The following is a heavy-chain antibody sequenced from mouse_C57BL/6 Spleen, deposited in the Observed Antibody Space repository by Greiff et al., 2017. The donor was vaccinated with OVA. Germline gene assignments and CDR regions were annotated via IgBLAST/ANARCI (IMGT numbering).Heavy chain of an antibody. CDR3: ASGDDPFAY. V-gene: IGHV2-6*01. CDR2: IWGVGST. J-gene: IGHJ3*01. Sequence: QVQLKESGPGLVAPSQSLSITCPVSGFSLTSYGVDWVRQSPGKGLEWLGVIWGVGSTNYNSALKSRLSISKDNSKSQVFLKMNSLQTDDTAMYYCASGDDPFAYWGQGTLVTVSA. D-gene: IGHD2-12*01. CDR1: GFSLTSYG.